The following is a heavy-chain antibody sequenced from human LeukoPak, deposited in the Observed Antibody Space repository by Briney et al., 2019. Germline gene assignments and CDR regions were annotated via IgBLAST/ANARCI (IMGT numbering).Heavy chain of an antibody. CDR2: IYTSGST. CDR1: GGSISSYY. CDR3: ARDGGIAVAGDAFDI. Sequence: PSETLSLTCTVSGGSISSYYWSWIRQPAGKGLEWIGRIYTSGSTNYNPSLKSRVTMSVDTSKNQFSLKLSSVTAADTAVYYCARDGGIAVAGDAFDIWGQGTMVTVSS. D-gene: IGHD6-19*01. J-gene: IGHJ3*02. V-gene: IGHV4-4*07.